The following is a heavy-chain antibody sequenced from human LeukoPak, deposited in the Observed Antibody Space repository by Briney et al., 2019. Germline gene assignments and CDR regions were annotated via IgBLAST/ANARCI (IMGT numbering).Heavy chain of an antibody. J-gene: IGHJ4*02. Sequence: SETLSLTCTVSGGSISSYYWSWIRQPAGKGLEWIGRIYTSGSTNYNPSLKSRVTMSVDTSKNQFSLKLSSVTAADTAVYYCARESYAYPSYYFDYWGQGTLVTVSS. CDR1: GGSISSYY. D-gene: IGHD1-26*01. CDR2: IYTSGST. CDR3: ARESYAYPSYYFDY. V-gene: IGHV4-4*07.